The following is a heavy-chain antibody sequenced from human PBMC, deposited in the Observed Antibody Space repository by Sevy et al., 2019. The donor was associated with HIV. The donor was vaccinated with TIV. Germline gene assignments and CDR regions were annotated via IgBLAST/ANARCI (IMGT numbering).Heavy chain of an antibody. CDR2: IKSNTDGGTT. Sequence: GGFLRLSCAASGFTFSNAWMSWVRQAPGKGLEWVGRIKSNTDGGTTDYAAPVKGRVTISRDDSKNTLYLQMNSLKTDDTAVYYCTTRDKGRAPRYYYYYYYMDVWGKGTTVTVSS. CDR1: GFTFSNAW. D-gene: IGHD1-26*01. V-gene: IGHV3-15*01. CDR3: TTRDKGRAPRYYYYYYYMDV. J-gene: IGHJ6*03.